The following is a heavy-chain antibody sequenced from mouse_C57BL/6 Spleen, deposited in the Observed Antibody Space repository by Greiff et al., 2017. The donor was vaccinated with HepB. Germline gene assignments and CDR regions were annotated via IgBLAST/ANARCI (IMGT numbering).Heavy chain of an antibody. CDR1: GYSITSGYY. J-gene: IGHJ4*01. D-gene: IGHD2-4*01. CDR2: ISYDGSN. Sequence: EVKLLESGPGLVKPSQSLSLTCSVTGYSITSGYYWNWIRQFPGNKLEWMGYISYDGSNNYNPALKNRISITRDTSKNQFFLKLNSVTTEDTATYYCARGYDYDDYAMDYWGQGTSVTVSS. CDR3: ARGYDYDDYAMDY. V-gene: IGHV3-6*01.